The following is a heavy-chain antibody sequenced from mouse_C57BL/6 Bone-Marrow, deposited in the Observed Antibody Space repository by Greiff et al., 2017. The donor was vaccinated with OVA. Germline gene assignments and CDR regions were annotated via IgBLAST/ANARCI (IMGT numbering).Heavy chain of an antibody. V-gene: IGHV1-69*01. D-gene: IGHD1-1*01. CDR2: IDPSDSYT. Sequence: VQLQQPGAELVMPGASVKLSCKASGYTFTSYWMHWVKQRPGQGLEWIGEIDPSDSYTNYNQKFKGKSTLTVDKSSSTAYMQLSSLTSEDSAVYYCARKGYGSSYRDYCDYWGQGTTLTVSS. CDR3: ARKGYGSSYRDYCDY. CDR1: GYTFTSYW. J-gene: IGHJ2*01.